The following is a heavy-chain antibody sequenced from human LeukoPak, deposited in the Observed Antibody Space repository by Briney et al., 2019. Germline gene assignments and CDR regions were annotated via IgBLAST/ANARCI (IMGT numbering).Heavy chain of an antibody. D-gene: IGHD4-23*01. CDR3: ARSGGGNTSHYFDY. Sequence: ASVKVSCKASGYTFTSNYMHWVRQAPGQGLEWMGIINPSGGSTSYAQKFQGRVTMTRDTSISTAYMELSRLRSDDTAVYYCARSGGGNTSHYFDYWGQGTLVTVSS. CDR2: INPSGGST. J-gene: IGHJ4*02. V-gene: IGHV1-46*01. CDR1: GYTFTSNY.